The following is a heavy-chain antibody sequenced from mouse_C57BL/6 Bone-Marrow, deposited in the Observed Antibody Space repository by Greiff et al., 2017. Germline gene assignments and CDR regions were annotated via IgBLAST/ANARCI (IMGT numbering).Heavy chain of an antibody. J-gene: IGHJ3*01. CDR3: AREYYYGSSYGFAY. V-gene: IGHV1-19*01. Sequence: VQLQQSGPVLVKPGASVKMSCQASGYTFTDYYMNWVKQSPGKSLEWIGDINPSNGGTSYNQKFKGKATLTVDKSSGTAYMELNSLTSEDTAVYYCAREYYYGSSYGFAYWGQGTLVTVSA. CDR2: INPSNGGT. D-gene: IGHD1-1*01. CDR1: GYTFTDYY.